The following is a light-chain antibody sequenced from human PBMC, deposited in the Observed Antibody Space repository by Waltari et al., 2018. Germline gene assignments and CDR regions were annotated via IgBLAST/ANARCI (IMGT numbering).Light chain of an antibody. CDR3: QRYDNLPVFA. CDR1: QSITNY. V-gene: IGKV1-33*01. J-gene: IGKJ3*01. CDR2: DAS. Sequence: DIQLTQSPSSLSASVGDRVSITCRASQSITNYLNWYQQKPGKAPRLLIYDASNLQAGVPSRFSGSQSGTEFTFTIASLQPEDVATYYCQRYDNLPVFAFGPGTKLDIQ.